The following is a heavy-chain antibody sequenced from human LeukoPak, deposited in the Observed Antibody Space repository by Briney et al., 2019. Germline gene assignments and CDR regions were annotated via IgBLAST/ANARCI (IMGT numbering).Heavy chain of an antibody. CDR3: ARVLLGTTYYYYYGMDV. V-gene: IGHV1-69*04. CDR2: IIPILGIA. CDR1: GGTFSSYA. Sequence: VASVKVSCKASGGTFSSYAISWVRQAPGQGPEWMGRIIPILGIANYAQKFQGRVTITADKSTSTAYMELSSLRSEDTAVYYCARVLLGTTYYYYYGMDVWGQGTTVTVSS. J-gene: IGHJ6*02. D-gene: IGHD1-7*01.